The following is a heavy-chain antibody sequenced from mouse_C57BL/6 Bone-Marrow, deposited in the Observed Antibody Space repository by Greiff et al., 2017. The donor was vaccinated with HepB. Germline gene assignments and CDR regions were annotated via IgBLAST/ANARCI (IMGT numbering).Heavy chain of an antibody. Sequence: EVHLVESGGGLVKPGGSLKLSCAASGFTFSSYTMSWVRQTPEKRLEWVATISGGGGNTYYPDSVKGRFTISRDNAKNTLYLQMSSLRSEDTALYYCARHGSFAYWGQGTLVTVSA. J-gene: IGHJ3*01. CDR2: ISGGGGNT. CDR1: GFTFSSYT. D-gene: IGHD1-1*01. CDR3: ARHGSFAY. V-gene: IGHV5-9*01.